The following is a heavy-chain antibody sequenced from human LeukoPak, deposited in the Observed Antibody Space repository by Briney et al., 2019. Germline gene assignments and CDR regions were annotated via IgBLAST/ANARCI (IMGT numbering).Heavy chain of an antibody. Sequence: GGSLRLSCAASGFTVSSNYMSWVRQAPGKGLEWVSVIYSGGSTYYSDSVKGRFTISRDNSKHSLYLQMNSLRAEDTAVYYCARIEMATSHFDYWGQGTLVTVSS. D-gene: IGHD5-24*01. V-gene: IGHV3-66*02. CDR3: ARIEMATSHFDY. CDR2: IYSGGST. J-gene: IGHJ4*02. CDR1: GFTVSSNY.